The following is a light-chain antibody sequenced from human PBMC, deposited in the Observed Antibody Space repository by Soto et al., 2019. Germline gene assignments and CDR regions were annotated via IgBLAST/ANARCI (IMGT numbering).Light chain of an antibody. CDR3: QQYGSSPIT. J-gene: IGKJ5*01. CDR1: QSVSSSY. V-gene: IGKV3-20*01. Sequence: ELVLTQSPGTLSLSPGERATLSCRSSQSVSSSYLAWYQQQPGQAPRLLIYGTSNRATGIPDRFSGSGSGTDFTLTISRLEPEDFAVYYCQQYGSSPITFGQGTRLEIK. CDR2: GTS.